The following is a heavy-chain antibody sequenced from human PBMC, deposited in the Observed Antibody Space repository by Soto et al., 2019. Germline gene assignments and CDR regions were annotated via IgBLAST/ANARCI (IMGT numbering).Heavy chain of an antibody. J-gene: IGHJ3*02. CDR3: ARDRYYGSGSYYNVAADAFDI. CDR2: INAGNGNT. V-gene: IGHV1-3*01. CDR1: GYTFTSYA. D-gene: IGHD3-10*01. Sequence: QVQLVQSGAEVKKPGASVKVSCKASGYTFTSYAMHWVRQTPGQRLEWMGWINAGNGNTKYSQKFQGRVTITRDTSASTAYMELSSLRSEDTAVYYCARDRYYGSGSYYNVAADAFDIWGQGTMVTVSS.